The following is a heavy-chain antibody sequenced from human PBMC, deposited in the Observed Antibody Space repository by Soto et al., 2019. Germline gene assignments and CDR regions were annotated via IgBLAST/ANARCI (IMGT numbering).Heavy chain of an antibody. J-gene: IGHJ4*02. CDR2: INSDGSAT. D-gene: IGHD2-15*01. Sequence: EVQLVDSGGDLVQPGGSLRLSCAASGFTFSRYWMHWVRQAPGKGLVWVSRINSDGSATNYADSVKGRFTISRDNAKNTLYLRMNSLRAEDTAMYFCVRGVVAANCFDYWGQGALVTGSS. V-gene: IGHV3-74*01. CDR1: GFTFSRYW. CDR3: VRGVVAANCFDY.